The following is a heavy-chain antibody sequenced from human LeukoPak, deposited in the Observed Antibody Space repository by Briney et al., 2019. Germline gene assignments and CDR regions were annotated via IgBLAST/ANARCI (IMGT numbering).Heavy chain of an antibody. D-gene: IGHD3-10*01. CDR2: ISSDGSVK. V-gene: IGHV3-48*03. CDR3: ARVWFGESGWFDP. Sequence: GGSLRLSCAASGFTFSTYEMSWVRQAPGKGLEWISYISSDGSVKYYADSVKGRFTISRDNAKNSLYLQMNSLRAEDTAVYYCARVWFGESGWFDPWGQGTLVTVSS. J-gene: IGHJ5*02. CDR1: GFTFSTYE.